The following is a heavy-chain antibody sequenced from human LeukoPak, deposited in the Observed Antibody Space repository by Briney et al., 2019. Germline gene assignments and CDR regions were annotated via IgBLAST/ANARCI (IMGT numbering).Heavy chain of an antibody. CDR2: IYYSGST. Sequence: PSETLSLTCTVPGGXINNYYCSWIRQHPGKGREWLGYIYYSGSTYYNPSLKSRVTISVDTSKNQFSLKLSSVTAADTALYYCARVVVGATNFYYGMDVWGQGTTVTVSS. CDR3: ARVVVGATNFYYGMDV. CDR1: GGXINNYY. J-gene: IGHJ6*02. V-gene: IGHV4-59*06. D-gene: IGHD1-26*01.